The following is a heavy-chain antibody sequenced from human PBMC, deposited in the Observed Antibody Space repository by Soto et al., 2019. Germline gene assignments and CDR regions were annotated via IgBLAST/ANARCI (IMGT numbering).Heavy chain of an antibody. CDR2: MNPISGNT. V-gene: IGHV1-8*01. Sequence: ASVNVSCKASGYTFTSYDINWVRQATGQGLEWMGWMNPISGNTGYAQKFQGRVTMTRNTSISTAYMELSSLRSEDTAVYYCARRSPELELIYYYYYYYMDVWGKGTTVTVSS. J-gene: IGHJ6*03. D-gene: IGHD1-7*01. CDR3: ARRSPELELIYYYYYYYMDV. CDR1: GYTFTSYD.